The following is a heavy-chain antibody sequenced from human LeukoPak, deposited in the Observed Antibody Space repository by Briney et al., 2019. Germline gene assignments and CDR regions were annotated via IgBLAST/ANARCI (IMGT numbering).Heavy chain of an antibody. Sequence: GESLKISCKASGYNFNTSWIGWVRQMPGKGLKWMAIIYPGDSDIKYSPSFEGQVTVSADRSITTAYLQWNSLKASDTAMYYCARPRSGSSRNVAFDIWGQGTMVTVSS. V-gene: IGHV5-51*01. J-gene: IGHJ3*02. CDR3: ARPRSGSSRNVAFDI. CDR1: GYNFNTSW. CDR2: IYPGDSDI. D-gene: IGHD1-26*01.